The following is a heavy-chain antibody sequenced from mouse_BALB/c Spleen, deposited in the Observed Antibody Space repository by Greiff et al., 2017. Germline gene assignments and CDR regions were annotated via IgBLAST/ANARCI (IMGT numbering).Heavy chain of an antibody. Sequence: QVQLQQSGAELAKPGASVKMSCKASGYTFTSYWMHWVKQRPGQGLEWIGYINPSTGYTEYNQKFKDKATLTADKSSSTAYMQLSSLTSEDSAVYYCARDWDNWYFDVWGAGTTVTVSS. J-gene: IGHJ1*01. CDR1: GYTFTSYW. CDR2: INPSTGYT. CDR3: ARDWDNWYFDV. D-gene: IGHD4-1*01. V-gene: IGHV1-7*01.